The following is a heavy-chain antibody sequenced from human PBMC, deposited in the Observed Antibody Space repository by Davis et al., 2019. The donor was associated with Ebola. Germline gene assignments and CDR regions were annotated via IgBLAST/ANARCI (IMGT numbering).Heavy chain of an antibody. D-gene: IGHD3-3*01. CDR2: ISGSGGST. CDR1: GFTFSSYA. CDR3: AKDRLVLRFLEWLLSFDY. Sequence: PGGSLRLSCAASGFTFSSYAMSWVRQAPGKGLEWVSAISGSGGSTYYADSVKGRFTISRDNSKNTLYLQMNSLRAEDTAVYYCAKDRLVLRFLEWLLSFDYWGQGTLVTVSS. J-gene: IGHJ4*02. V-gene: IGHV3-23*01.